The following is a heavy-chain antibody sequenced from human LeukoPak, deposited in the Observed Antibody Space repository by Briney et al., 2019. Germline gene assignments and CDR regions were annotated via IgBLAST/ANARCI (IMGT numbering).Heavy chain of an antibody. J-gene: IGHJ5*02. Sequence: GGSLRLSCAASGFTFSSYGMHWVRQAPGKGLEWVAVISYDGSNKYYADSVKGRFTISRDNSKNTLYLQMNSLRAEDTAVYYCARDFASLWFGESLNWFDPWGQGTLVTVSS. V-gene: IGHV3-30*03. D-gene: IGHD3-10*01. CDR2: ISYDGSNK. CDR1: GFTFSSYG. CDR3: ARDFASLWFGESLNWFDP.